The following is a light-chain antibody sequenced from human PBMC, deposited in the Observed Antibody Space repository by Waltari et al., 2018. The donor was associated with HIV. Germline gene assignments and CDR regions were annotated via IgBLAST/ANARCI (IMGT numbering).Light chain of an antibody. CDR3: GTWDSSLSGVV. Sequence: QSVLTQPPSVSAAPGQKVTISCPGSSSNIGKNFVSWYKQLPGTAPKLLIYDNNKRPSGIPDRFPGSKSGTSATLGITGLQTWDEADYYCGTWDSSLSGVVFGGGTKLTVL. CDR2: DNN. CDR1: SSNIGKNF. J-gene: IGLJ3*02. V-gene: IGLV1-51*01.